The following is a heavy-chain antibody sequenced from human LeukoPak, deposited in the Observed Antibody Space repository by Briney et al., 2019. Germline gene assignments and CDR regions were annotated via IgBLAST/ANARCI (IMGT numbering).Heavy chain of an antibody. D-gene: IGHD6-13*01. CDR1: GFTFSSYS. Sequence: GGSLRLSCAASGFTFSSYSMNWVRQAPGKGLEWVSSISSSSSYIYYADSVKGRFTISRDNVKNSLYLQMNSLRAEDTAVYYCARVGRVAASDYWGQGTLVTVSS. CDR3: ARVGRVAASDY. V-gene: IGHV3-21*01. J-gene: IGHJ4*02. CDR2: ISSSSSYI.